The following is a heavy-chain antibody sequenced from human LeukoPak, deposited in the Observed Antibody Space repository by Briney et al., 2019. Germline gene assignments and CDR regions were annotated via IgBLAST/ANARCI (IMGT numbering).Heavy chain of an antibody. Sequence: PSETLCLTCTVSGGSISSGSHYYQWIRQHPGKGLEWIGYIYYTGITSYNPSLKSRVTMSVDTSMNQVSLKVTSLTAADTAVYYCAASSGVTLGRFWGQGALVTVSS. J-gene: IGHJ4*02. D-gene: IGHD3-16*01. CDR3: AASSGVTLGRF. CDR2: IYYTGIT. V-gene: IGHV4-31*03. CDR1: GGSISSGSHY.